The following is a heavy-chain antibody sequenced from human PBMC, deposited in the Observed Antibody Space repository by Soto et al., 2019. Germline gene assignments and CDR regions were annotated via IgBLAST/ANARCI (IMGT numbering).Heavy chain of an antibody. V-gene: IGHV1-3*01. CDR1: GYTFTSYA. D-gene: IGHD2-15*01. J-gene: IGHJ4*02. CDR3: ARGPGGPDGPGDY. CDR2: INAGNGNT. Sequence: ASVKVSCKASGYTFTSYAMHWVRQAPGQRLEWMGWINAGNGNTKYSQKFQGRVTITRDTAASTAYMELSSLRSEDTAVYYCARGPGGPDGPGDYWGQGTLVTVSS.